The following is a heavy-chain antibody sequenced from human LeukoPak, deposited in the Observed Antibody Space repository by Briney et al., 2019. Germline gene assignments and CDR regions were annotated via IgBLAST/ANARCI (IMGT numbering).Heavy chain of an antibody. CDR3: ARRGTAPHVRYFDL. CDR1: GYIFTSYW. D-gene: IGHD3-16*01. CDR2: IYPGDSDT. Sequence: GESLQISCKGSGYIFTSYWIGWVRQVPGKALEWMGIIYPGDSDTRYSPSFQGQVTISADKSIGTAYLEWSSLKASDTAMYYCARRGTAPHVRYFDLWGRGTLVTVSS. V-gene: IGHV5-51*01. J-gene: IGHJ2*01.